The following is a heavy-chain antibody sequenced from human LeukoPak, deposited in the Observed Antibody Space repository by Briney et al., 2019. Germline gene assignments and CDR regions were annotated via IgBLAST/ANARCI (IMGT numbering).Heavy chain of an antibody. D-gene: IGHD3-10*01. J-gene: IGHJ6*02. CDR3: ARDRPIYYYGSGSYYDV. Sequence: GGSLRLSCAASGFTFSSYSMNWVRQAPGKGLEWVSSISSSSSYIYYADSVKGRFTISRDNAKNSLYLQMNSLRAEDTAVYYCARDRPIYYYGSGSYYDVWGQGTTVTVSS. V-gene: IGHV3-21*01. CDR2: ISSSSSYI. CDR1: GFTFSSYS.